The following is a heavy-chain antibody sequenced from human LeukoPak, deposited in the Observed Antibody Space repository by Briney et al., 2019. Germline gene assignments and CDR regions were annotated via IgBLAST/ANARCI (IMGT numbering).Heavy chain of an antibody. Sequence: PGGSLRLSCAASGFTFSSYWMSWVRQAPGKGLEWVANIKQDGSEKYYVDSVKGRSTISRDNAKNSLYLQMNSLRAEDTAVYYCARGEYCSRISCPRDYCMDVWGKGTTVTISS. CDR3: ARGEYCSRISCPRDYCMDV. V-gene: IGHV3-7*01. CDR2: IKQDGSEK. J-gene: IGHJ6*03. D-gene: IGHD2-2*01. CDR1: GFTFSSYW.